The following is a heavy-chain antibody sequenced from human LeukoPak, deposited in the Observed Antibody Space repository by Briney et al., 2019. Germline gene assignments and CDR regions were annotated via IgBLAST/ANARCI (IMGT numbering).Heavy chain of an antibody. D-gene: IGHD6-19*01. V-gene: IGHV4-59*01. CDR1: GGSISSYY. CDR3: ARDVAVAGRGDY. J-gene: IGHJ4*02. Sequence: SETLSLTCTVSGGSISSYYWSWLRQPPGKGLEWIGYIYYSGSTNYNPSLKSRVTISVDTSKNQFSLKLSSVTAADTAVYYCARDVAVAGRGDYWGQGTLVTVSS. CDR2: IYYSGST.